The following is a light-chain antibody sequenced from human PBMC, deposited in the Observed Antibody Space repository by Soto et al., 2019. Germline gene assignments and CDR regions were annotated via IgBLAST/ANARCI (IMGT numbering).Light chain of an antibody. Sequence: ENVLTQSPGTLSLSPGERATLSCRASQSVTSNFLAWYQQKPGQAPRLLIYGASTRAAGVPDRFSGSGSGTDFTLTITRLEPEDFAAYYCQHYGRSPLLYTFGQGTKLGVK. CDR1: QSVTSNF. J-gene: IGKJ2*01. V-gene: IGKV3-20*01. CDR3: QHYGRSPLLYT. CDR2: GAS.